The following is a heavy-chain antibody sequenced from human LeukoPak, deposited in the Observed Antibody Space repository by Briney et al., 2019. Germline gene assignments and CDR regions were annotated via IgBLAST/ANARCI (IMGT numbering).Heavy chain of an antibody. D-gene: IGHD2-8*01. CDR3: ARQRGGQYEDGFDM. Sequence: ASVKVSCKASGYTFTSNYMHWVRQAPGQGLEWMGIINPGGGSANYAQKFQGRVIMTRDTSTSTIYMEMSSLRSEDTAVYYCARQRGGQYEDGFDMWGQGTMVTVSS. CDR1: GYTFTSNY. CDR2: INPGGGSA. J-gene: IGHJ3*02. V-gene: IGHV1-46*01.